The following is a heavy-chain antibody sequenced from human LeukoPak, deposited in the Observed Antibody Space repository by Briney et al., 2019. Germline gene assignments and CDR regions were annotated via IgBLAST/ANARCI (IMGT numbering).Heavy chain of an antibody. Sequence: AGGSLRLSCAASGFTFSSYGMHWVRQAPGKGLEWGAVISYDGSNKYYAGSVKGRFTISRDNSKNTLYLQMNSLRAEDTAVYYCAKDSSLRYFDWLLWNYFDYWGQGTLVTVSS. CDR3: AKDSSLRYFDWLLWNYFDY. CDR2: ISYDGSNK. CDR1: GFTFSSYG. J-gene: IGHJ4*02. D-gene: IGHD3-9*01. V-gene: IGHV3-30*18.